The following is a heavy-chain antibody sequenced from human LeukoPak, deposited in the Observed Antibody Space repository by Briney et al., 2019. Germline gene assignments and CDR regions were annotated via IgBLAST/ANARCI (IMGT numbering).Heavy chain of an antibody. J-gene: IGHJ4*02. CDR3: ARGALLWFGDRMEYYFDY. Sequence: PSETLSLTCTVSGGSSSSRSYHWGWIRQPPGKGLEWIGNIYNSGSTYYNPSLKSRVTISVDTSKNQFSLKLSSVAAADTAVYYCARGALLWFGDRMEYYFDYWGQGTLLTVSS. D-gene: IGHD3-10*01. CDR2: IYNSGST. CDR1: GGSSSSRSYH. V-gene: IGHV4-39*01.